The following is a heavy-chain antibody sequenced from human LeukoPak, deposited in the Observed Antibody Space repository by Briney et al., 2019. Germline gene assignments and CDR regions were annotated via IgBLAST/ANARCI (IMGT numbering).Heavy chain of an antibody. D-gene: IGHD3-3*01. Sequence: PGGSLRLSCAASGFTFSSYAMSWVRQAPGKGLEWVSAISGSGGSTYYADSVKGRFTISRDNSKNTLYLQMNSLRAEDTAVYYCAKENFWEKRFLERLGDCTWGQGTLVTVSS. J-gene: IGHJ4*02. CDR2: ISGSGGST. V-gene: IGHV3-23*01. CDR3: AKENFWEKRFLERLGDCT. CDR1: GFTFSSYA.